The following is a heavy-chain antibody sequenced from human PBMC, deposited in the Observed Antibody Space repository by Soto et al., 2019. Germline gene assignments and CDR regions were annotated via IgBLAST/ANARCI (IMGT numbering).Heavy chain of an antibody. D-gene: IGHD3-9*01. CDR3: AKDRCLTTDCHFDY. CDR2: ISNSGGST. J-gene: IGHJ4*02. Sequence: VQLLESGGGLVQPGGSLRLSCAASGFTFSTYAMSWVRQAPGQGLEWVSGISNSGGSTNYADSLKGRFTISRDNSKSTLYLQMNSLSVEDTAVYYCAKDRCLTTDCHFDYWGQGTLVTVSS. V-gene: IGHV3-23*01. CDR1: GFTFSTYA.